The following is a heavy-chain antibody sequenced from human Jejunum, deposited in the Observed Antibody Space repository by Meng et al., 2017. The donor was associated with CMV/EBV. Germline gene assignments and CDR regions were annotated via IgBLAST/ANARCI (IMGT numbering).Heavy chain of an antibody. J-gene: IGHJ4*02. CDR2: IYSSGTT. CDR3: ARDRHYDDLDGHYRYFES. CDR1: VSSNF. Sequence: VSSNFFSWVGQGPGKGLEWVSVIYSSGTTYYTESVNGRFTISRDGSKNMVYLQMNSLRPEDTAMYYCARDRHYDDLDGHYRYFESWGQGTLVTVSS. V-gene: IGHV3-66*03. D-gene: IGHD3-16*01.